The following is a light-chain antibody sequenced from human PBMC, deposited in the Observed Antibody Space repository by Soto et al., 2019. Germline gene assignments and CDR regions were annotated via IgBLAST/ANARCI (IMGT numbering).Light chain of an antibody. V-gene: IGKV4-1*01. CDR2: WAS. Sequence: DLVMTQSPDSLAVSLGERVTINCKSSQSVLYSSNNANYLAWFQQMPGQPPKLLIHWASARESGVPDRFSGSGSGTDFTLTISSLQAEDVAVYYCQQYYSTPYTFGQGTKLEIK. CDR1: QSVLYSSNNANY. CDR3: QQYYSTPYT. J-gene: IGKJ2*01.